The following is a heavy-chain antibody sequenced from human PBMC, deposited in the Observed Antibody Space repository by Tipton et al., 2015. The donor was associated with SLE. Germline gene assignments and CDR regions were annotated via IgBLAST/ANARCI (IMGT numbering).Heavy chain of an antibody. CDR1: GFTFSSHW. J-gene: IGHJ3*02. Sequence: SLRLSCAASGFTFSSHWMHWVRQAPGKGLVWVSGISWNSGSLVYAGSVKGRFTISRDNAKNSLYLQMSSLRPEDTALYYCAKDRLGELSFLTIWGLGTVVTVSS. CDR3: AKDRLGELSFLTI. CDR2: ISWNSGSL. D-gene: IGHD3-16*02. V-gene: IGHV3-9*01.